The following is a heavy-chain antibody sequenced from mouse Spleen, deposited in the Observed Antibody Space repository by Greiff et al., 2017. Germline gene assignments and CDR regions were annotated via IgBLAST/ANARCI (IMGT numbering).Heavy chain of an antibody. D-gene: IGHD2-5*01. CDR2: ISYDGSN. CDR1: GYSITSGYY. V-gene: IGHV3-6*01. CDR3: AGSNYVEGSWFAY. J-gene: IGHJ3*01. Sequence: EVKLMESGPGLVKPSQSLSLTCSVTGYSITSGYYWNWIRQFPGNKLEWMGYISYDGSNNYNPSLKNRISITRDTSKNQFFLKLNSVTTEDTATYYCAGSNYVEGSWFAYWGQGTLVTVSA.